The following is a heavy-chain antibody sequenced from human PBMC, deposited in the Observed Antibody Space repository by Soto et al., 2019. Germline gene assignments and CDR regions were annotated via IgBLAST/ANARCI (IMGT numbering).Heavy chain of an antibody. Sequence: EVQLVESGEGLIQPGGSLRLSCEASGFTFSSNDMNWVRQAPGKGLEWVSLIGTSGSTAYADSVKGRFTISRDNSRSALYLHMHSLRAEDTAVYYCASRPLLRGAPWGQGTMVTVSS. V-gene: IGHV3-53*01. CDR2: IGTSGST. D-gene: IGHD3-16*01. CDR1: GFTFSSND. CDR3: ASRPLLRGAP. J-gene: IGHJ3*01.